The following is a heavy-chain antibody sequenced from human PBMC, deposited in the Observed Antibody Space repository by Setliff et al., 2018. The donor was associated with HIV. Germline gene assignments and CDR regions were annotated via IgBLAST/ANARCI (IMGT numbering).Heavy chain of an antibody. CDR1: GGSFSGYY. CDR2: VNHDENT. V-gene: IGHV4-34*01. J-gene: IGHJ4*02. CDR3: ARSPTSNYLYYFDF. Sequence: SETLSLTCAVYGGSFSGYYWSWIRQPPKKGMEWIGEVNHDENTNYNPSLKSRVTISLDTSKNQFSLKVSSVTAADTAVYYCARSPTSNYLYYFDFWGQGTLVTVSS. D-gene: IGHD4-4*01.